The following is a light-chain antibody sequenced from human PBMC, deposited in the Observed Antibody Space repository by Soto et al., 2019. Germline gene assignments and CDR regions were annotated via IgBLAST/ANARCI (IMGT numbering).Light chain of an antibody. CDR3: LQAAQSPLT. CDR2: LAS. J-gene: IGKJ5*01. V-gene: IGKV2-28*01. Sequence: DIVLTQSPLSLPVTPGEPASISCRSSQSLLQSNGHNHVDWYLQRPGQSPHLLLSLASSRASGVPDRFSGSGSGTEFSLEISRVEAEDVGVYYCLQAAQSPLTFGQGTRLEIK. CDR1: QSLLQSNGHNH.